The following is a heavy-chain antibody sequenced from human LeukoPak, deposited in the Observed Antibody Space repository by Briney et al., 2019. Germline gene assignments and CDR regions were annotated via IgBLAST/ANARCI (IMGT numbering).Heavy chain of an antibody. CDR1: GGSISSYY. V-gene: IGHV4-59*12. CDR3: ATRRNYYDSSGYRY. J-gene: IGHJ4*02. D-gene: IGHD3-22*01. CDR2: IYYSGST. Sequence: SETLSLTCTVSGGSISSYYWSWIRQPPGKGLEWIGYIYYSGSTNYNPSLKSRVTISVDTSKNQFSLKLSSVTAADTAVYYCATRRNYYDSSGYRYWGQGTLVTVSS.